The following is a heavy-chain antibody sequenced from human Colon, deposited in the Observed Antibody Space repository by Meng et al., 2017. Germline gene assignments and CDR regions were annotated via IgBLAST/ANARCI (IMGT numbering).Heavy chain of an antibody. V-gene: IGHV4-61*08. Sequence: QVQLQESGPGLVQPSQTLSLTCTVSGGSISSGDYYWSWIRQPPGKGLEWIGFIYYSGSTNYNPSLKSRVTISVDTSKNQFSLKVSSVTAADTAVYYCARDSGYDKNWFDPWGQGTLVTVSS. D-gene: IGHD5-12*01. CDR2: IYYSGST. CDR1: GGSISSGDYY. J-gene: IGHJ5*02. CDR3: ARDSGYDKNWFDP.